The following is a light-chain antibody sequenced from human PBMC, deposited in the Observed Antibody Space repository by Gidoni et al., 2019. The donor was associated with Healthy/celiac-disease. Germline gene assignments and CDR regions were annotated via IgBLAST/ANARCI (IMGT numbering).Light chain of an antibody. V-gene: IGKV3-15*01. Sequence: EIVMPQSPAPLSVSPGERATLSCRASQSVSSNLAWYQQKPGQAPRLLIYGASTRATGIPARFSGSGSGTEFTLTISSLQSEDFAVYYCQQYNNWPPWTFXQXTKVEIK. CDR2: GAS. CDR1: QSVSSN. CDR3: QQYNNWPPWT. J-gene: IGKJ1*01.